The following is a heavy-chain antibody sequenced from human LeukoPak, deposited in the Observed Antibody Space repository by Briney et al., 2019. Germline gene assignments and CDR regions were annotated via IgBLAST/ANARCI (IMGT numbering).Heavy chain of an antibody. CDR2: ISGSGGNT. V-gene: IGHV3-23*01. Sequence: GGSLRLSCAVSGFTFSSYAMSWVRQAPGKGLEWVSSISGSGGNTFYADSVRGRFTISRDNSKKTLYLQMNSLIVEDTAVYYCAKDPMDERGFDYWGQGTLVTVSA. CDR3: AKDPMDERGFDY. J-gene: IGHJ4*02. D-gene: IGHD1-1*01. CDR1: GFTFSSYA.